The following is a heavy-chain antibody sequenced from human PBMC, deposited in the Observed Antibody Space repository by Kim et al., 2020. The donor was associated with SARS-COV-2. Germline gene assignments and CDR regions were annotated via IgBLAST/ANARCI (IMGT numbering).Heavy chain of an antibody. CDR3: ARGLRMVRGVIITYYYYYYGMDV. J-gene: IGHJ6*02. V-gene: IGHV1-8*01. D-gene: IGHD3-10*01. Sequence: ASVKVSCKASGYTFTSYDINWVRQATGQGLEWMGWMNPNSGNTGYAQKFQGRVTMTRNTSISTAYMGLSSLRSEDTAVYYCARGLRMVRGVIITYYYYYYGMDVWGQGTTVTVSS. CDR2: MNPNSGNT. CDR1: GYTFTSYD.